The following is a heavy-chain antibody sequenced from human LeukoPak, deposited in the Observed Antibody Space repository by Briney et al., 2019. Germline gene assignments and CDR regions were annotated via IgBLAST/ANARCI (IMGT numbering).Heavy chain of an antibody. CDR1: GFTFTSYW. CDR3: ATDLG. D-gene: IGHD4-17*01. Sequence: GGSLRLSCAASGFTFTSYWMHWVRQPPGKGLVWVSRVEHDGSRTAYADSVTGRFTISRDNARNMAYLQMNSLRAEDTAVYYCATDLGWGRGTLVTVSS. CDR2: VEHDGSRT. V-gene: IGHV3-74*01. J-gene: IGHJ4*02.